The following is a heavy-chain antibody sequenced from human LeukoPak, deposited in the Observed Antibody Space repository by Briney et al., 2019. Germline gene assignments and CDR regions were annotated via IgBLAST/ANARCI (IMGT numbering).Heavy chain of an antibody. V-gene: IGHV3-30*18. D-gene: IGHD3-10*01. J-gene: IGHJ6*03. CDR3: AKEQISVRGVIGYYMDV. Sequence: AGGSLRLSCAASGFTFSSYGMHWVRQAPGKGLEWVAVISYDGSNKYYADSVKGRFTISRDNSKNTLYLQMNSLRAEDTAVYYCAKEQISVRGVIGYYMDVWGKGTTVTVSS. CDR2: ISYDGSNK. CDR1: GFTFSSYG.